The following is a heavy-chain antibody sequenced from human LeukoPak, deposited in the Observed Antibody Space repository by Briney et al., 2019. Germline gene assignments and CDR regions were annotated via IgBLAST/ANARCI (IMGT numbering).Heavy chain of an antibody. CDR1: GGSISSYY. Sequence: SETLSLTCTVSGGSISSYYWSWIRQPPGKGLEWIGYIYYSGSTNYNPSLKSRVTISVDTSKNQFSLKLSSVTAADTAEYYCARMVVGTAMVFDYWGQGTLVTVSS. J-gene: IGHJ4*02. CDR3: ARMVVGTAMVFDY. CDR2: IYYSGST. V-gene: IGHV4-59*01. D-gene: IGHD5-18*01.